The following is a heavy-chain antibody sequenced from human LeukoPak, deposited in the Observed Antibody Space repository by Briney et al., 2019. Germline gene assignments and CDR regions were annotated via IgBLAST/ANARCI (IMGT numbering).Heavy chain of an antibody. J-gene: IGHJ4*02. D-gene: IGHD2-15*01. CDR2: FGPEDGET. Sequence: ASVKVSCKVSGYTLTELSMHWVRQAPGRGLEWMGGFGPEDGETIYAQKFQGRVTMTEDTSTDTAYMQLSSLRSEDTAVYYCATGEDCFDYWGQGTLVTVSS. CDR3: ATGEDCFDY. CDR1: GYTLTELS. V-gene: IGHV1-24*01.